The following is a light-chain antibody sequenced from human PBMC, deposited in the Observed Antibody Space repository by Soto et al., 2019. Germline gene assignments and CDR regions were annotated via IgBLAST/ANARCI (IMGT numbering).Light chain of an antibody. CDR2: DVT. CDR1: SSDVGGYNY. CDR3: CSYAGIYTFYV. Sequence: QSALTQPRSVSGSPGQSVTISCTGTSSDVGGYNYVSWYQQHPGKAPKLMIYDVTKRPSGVPDRFSGSKSGNTASLTISGLQAEDEADYYCCSYAGIYTFYVFGNGTKVTVL. J-gene: IGLJ1*01. V-gene: IGLV2-11*01.